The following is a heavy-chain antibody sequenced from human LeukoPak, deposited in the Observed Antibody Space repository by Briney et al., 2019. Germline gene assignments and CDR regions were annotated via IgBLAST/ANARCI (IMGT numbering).Heavy chain of an antibody. J-gene: IGHJ3*02. CDR3: ASIPWEHMDAFDI. V-gene: IGHV4-4*02. Sequence: SGTLSLTCTVSGGSISSSNWWSWVRQPPGRGLEWIGEIYHSGSTNYNPSLKSRVTISVDKSKNQFSLKLSSVTAADTAVYYCASIPWEHMDAFDIWGQGTMVTVSS. CDR2: IYHSGST. CDR1: GGSISSSNW. D-gene: IGHD1-26*01.